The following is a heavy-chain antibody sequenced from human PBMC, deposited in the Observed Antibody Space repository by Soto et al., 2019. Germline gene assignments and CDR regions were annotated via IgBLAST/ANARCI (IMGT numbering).Heavy chain of an antibody. J-gene: IGHJ3*02. CDR2: IWYDGSNK. Sequence: QVQLVESGGGVVQPERSLRLSCAASRFTFRTHGMHWVRQTPGKGLEWVAVIWYDGSNKDYADSVKGRFTIFRDNSKNTLYLQMNSLRAEDTAVYYCARGTPYGSGRPYAFDIWGQGTMVTVSS. D-gene: IGHD3-10*01. V-gene: IGHV3-33*01. CDR1: RFTFRTHG. CDR3: ARGTPYGSGRPYAFDI.